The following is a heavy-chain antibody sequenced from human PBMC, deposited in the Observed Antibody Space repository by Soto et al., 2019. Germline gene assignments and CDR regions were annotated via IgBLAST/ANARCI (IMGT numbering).Heavy chain of an antibody. CDR1: GFTFSSYA. Sequence: VGSLRLSCAASGFTFSSYAMSWVRQAPGKGLEWVSAISGSGGSTYYADSVKGRFTISRDNSKNTLYLQMNSLRAEDTAVYYCAKVAYYYDSSGYYYDAFDIWGQGTMVTVSS. CDR2: ISGSGGST. V-gene: IGHV3-23*01. J-gene: IGHJ3*02. CDR3: AKVAYYYDSSGYYYDAFDI. D-gene: IGHD3-22*01.